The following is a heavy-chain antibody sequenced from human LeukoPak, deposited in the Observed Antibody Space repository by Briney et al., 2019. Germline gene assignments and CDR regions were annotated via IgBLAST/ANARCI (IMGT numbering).Heavy chain of an antibody. J-gene: IGHJ5*02. Sequence: GGSLRLSCAASGFTFSSSGMNWVRQAPGKGLEWVSGISWNSGSIGYADSVKGRLTISRDNAKNSLYLQMNSLRAEDTAVYYCAVYGSGFNPWGHGTLVTVSS. D-gene: IGHD3-10*01. V-gene: IGHV3-9*01. CDR2: ISWNSGSI. CDR3: AVYGSGFNP. CDR1: GFTFSSSG.